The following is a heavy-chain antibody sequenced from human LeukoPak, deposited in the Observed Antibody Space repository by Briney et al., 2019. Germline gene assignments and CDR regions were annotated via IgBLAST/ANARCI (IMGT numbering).Heavy chain of an antibody. CDR1: GFTFSTYA. CDR2: ISGSGGTT. CDR3: AKSRSAYPRVDGFDM. V-gene: IGHV3-23*01. Sequence: GGSLRLSCAASGFTFSTYAMSWVRQAPGKGLEWVSAISGSGGTTYNADSVKGRFTISRDNSKSTLYLQMNSLRAEDTALYYCAKSRSAYPRVDGFDMWGQGTMVTVSS. D-gene: IGHD3-3*01. J-gene: IGHJ3*02.